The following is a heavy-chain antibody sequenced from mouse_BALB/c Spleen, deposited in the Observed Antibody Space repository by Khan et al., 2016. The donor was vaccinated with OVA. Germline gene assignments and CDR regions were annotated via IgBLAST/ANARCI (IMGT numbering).Heavy chain of an antibody. J-gene: IGHJ2*01. CDR3: TRDGIDY. CDR1: GYTFTTYW. D-gene: IGHD2-3*01. Sequence: VQLLESGAELAKPGASVKMSCKASGYTFTTYWMHWVKQRPGKGLEWIGYINPTSGYTDYNDKIKDRVTLSADKSSSTAYMQLNSLKSEDSAVYYCTRDGIDYWGQGTTLTVSS. CDR2: INPTSGYT. V-gene: IGHV1-7*01.